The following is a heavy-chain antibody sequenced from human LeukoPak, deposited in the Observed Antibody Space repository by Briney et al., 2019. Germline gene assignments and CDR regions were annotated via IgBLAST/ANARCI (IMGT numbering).Heavy chain of an antibody. CDR1: GFTFSSYA. V-gene: IGHV3-23*01. J-gene: IGHJ4*02. CDR2: ISGSGGST. Sequence: PGGSLRLSCAASGFTFSSYAMIWVRQAPGKGREWVSAISGSGGSTYYADSVKGRFTISRDNSKNMLYLQMNSLRVEDTAVYYCARHPTLTSGGNFDYWGQGTLVTVSS. D-gene: IGHD3-16*01. CDR3: ARHPTLTSGGNFDY.